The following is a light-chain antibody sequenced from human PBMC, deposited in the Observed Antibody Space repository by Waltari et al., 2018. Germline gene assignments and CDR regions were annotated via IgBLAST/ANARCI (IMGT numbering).Light chain of an antibody. J-gene: IGLJ3*02. CDR3: CSYAGRNIWV. CDR2: EVI. Sequence: QSALTQPASVSGSPGQSITISCTGTSCDVGFSNLVSWYHQHPEKAPKLMVYEVIERPSGVSTRFSGSKSGNTASLTISGLQAEDEADYYCCSYAGRNIWVFGGGTKVTVL. V-gene: IGLV2-23*02. CDR1: SCDVGFSNL.